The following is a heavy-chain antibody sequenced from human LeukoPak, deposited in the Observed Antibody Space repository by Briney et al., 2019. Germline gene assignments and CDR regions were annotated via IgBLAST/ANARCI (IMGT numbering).Heavy chain of an antibody. D-gene: IGHD3-10*01. J-gene: IGHJ6*03. CDR1: GYTFTYYA. CDR3: ARGRFTMVRGDYYYYMDV. Sequence: GASVKVSCKASGYTFTYYAMNWVRQAPGQGLEWMGRLNTDTGTPTYAQAFTGRFVFSLDTSVSTAYLQISSLKAEDTAVYYCARGRFTMVRGDYYYYMDVWGKGTTVTVSS. CDR2: LNTDTGTP. V-gene: IGHV7-4-1*02.